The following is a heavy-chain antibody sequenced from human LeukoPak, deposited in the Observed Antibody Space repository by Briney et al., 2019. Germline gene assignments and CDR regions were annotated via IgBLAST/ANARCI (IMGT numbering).Heavy chain of an antibody. CDR2: VSQTRRGIT. D-gene: IGHD1-26*01. J-gene: IGHJ4*02. Sequence: PSQTLSLTCGVYDGSFSGYYWSWIRQPPGKGLEGVGEVSQTRRGITNYNPYFKSRVAISVDTSKNQFSLKLSSVTAADAAIYYCAKAPGWPAGRSGSLLYWGQGTLVTVSS. V-gene: IGHV4-34*01. CDR1: DGSFSGYY. CDR3: AKAPGWPAGRSGSLLY.